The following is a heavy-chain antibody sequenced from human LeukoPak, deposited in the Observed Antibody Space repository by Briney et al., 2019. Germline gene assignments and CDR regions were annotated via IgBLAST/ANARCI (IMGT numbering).Heavy chain of an antibody. CDR2: ITGSGDTT. CDR1: GFTFSSYA. Sequence: GGSLRLSCAASGFTFSSYAMRWVRQAPGKGLEWVSSITGSGDTTYYAASVKGRFTISRDNSKNTLYLQMNSLRAEDTAVYYCARVAGSGPLGGMDVWGQGTTVTVSS. D-gene: IGHD2-8*02. J-gene: IGHJ6*02. V-gene: IGHV3-23*01. CDR3: ARVAGSGPLGGMDV.